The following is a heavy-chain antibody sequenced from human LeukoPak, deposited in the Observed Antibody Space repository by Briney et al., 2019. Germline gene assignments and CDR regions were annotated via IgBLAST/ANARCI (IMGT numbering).Heavy chain of an antibody. CDR3: ARAGYGDSDFDY. Sequence: GGSLRLSCAASRFTFSSYSMNWVRQAPGKGLEWVSSISSSGSYIYHADSVKGRFTISRDNAKNSLYLQMNSLRAEDTAVYYCARAGYGDSDFDYWGQGTLVTVSS. V-gene: IGHV3-21*04. J-gene: IGHJ4*02. CDR1: RFTFSSYS. D-gene: IGHD4-17*01. CDR2: ISSSGSYI.